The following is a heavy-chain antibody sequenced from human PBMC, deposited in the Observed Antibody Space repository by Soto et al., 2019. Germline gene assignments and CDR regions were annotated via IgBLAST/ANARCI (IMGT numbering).Heavy chain of an antibody. J-gene: IGHJ5*02. D-gene: IGHD2-2*01. CDR3: ARDQEYQLLLRLDP. V-gene: IGHV1-2*02. CDR2: INPNSGGT. CDR1: GYTFTDYY. Sequence: ASVKVSCKASGYTFTDYYMHWVRQAPGQGLEWMGWINPNSGGTNYAQKFQGRVTMTRDTSISTAYMELSRLISDDTAVYYCARDQEYQLLLRLDPWGQGTLVTVSS.